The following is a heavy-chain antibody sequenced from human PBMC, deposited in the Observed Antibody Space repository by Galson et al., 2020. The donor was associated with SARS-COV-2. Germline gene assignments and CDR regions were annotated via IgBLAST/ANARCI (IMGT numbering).Heavy chain of an antibody. Sequence: SLKISCAASGFTFDDHAMHWVRQVPGKGLEWVSGNNWNNGTNGHADSARGRFTITRDNAKNTLYLQMNSLRPEDTALYYCATGGLGGASWYFDLWGRGTLVAVSS. D-gene: IGHD3-16*01. CDR1: GFTFDDHA. J-gene: IGHJ2*01. V-gene: IGHV3-9*01. CDR3: ATGGLGGASWYFDL. CDR2: NNWNNGTN.